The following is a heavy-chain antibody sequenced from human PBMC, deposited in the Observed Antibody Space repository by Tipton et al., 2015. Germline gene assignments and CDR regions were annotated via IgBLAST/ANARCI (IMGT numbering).Heavy chain of an antibody. CDR2: IDSSGRTI. Sequence: SLRLSCAASGFTFSNYYMSWIRQAPGKGLEWLSYIDSSGRTIYYTDSVKGRFTISRDNSKNSLYLQMNSLRAEDTAVYYCARSGSYLKHYFDYWGQGTLVTVSS. D-gene: IGHD1-26*01. CDR3: ARSGSYLKHYFDY. J-gene: IGHJ4*02. V-gene: IGHV3-11*04. CDR1: GFTFSNYY.